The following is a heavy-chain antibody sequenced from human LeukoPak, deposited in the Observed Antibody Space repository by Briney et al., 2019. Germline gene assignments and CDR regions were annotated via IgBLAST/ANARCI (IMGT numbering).Heavy chain of an antibody. CDR1: GFTFSSYA. D-gene: IGHD2-2*01. J-gene: IGHJ6*03. CDR2: ISGSGGST. CDR3: AKAGGVVVPAEDYYYYYMDV. V-gene: IGHV3-23*01. Sequence: PGGSLRLSCEASGFTFSSYAMSWVRQAPGKGLEWVSGISGSGGSTYYADSVKGRFTISRDNSKNTLYLQMNSLRAEDTAVYYCAKAGGVVVPAEDYYYYYMDVWGKGTTVTVSS.